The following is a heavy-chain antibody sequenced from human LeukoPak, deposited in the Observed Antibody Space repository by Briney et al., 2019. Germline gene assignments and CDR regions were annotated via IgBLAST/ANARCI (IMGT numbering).Heavy chain of an antibody. CDR1: GFTFSSYS. CDR2: ISGSSSTI. J-gene: IGHJ4*02. Sequence: PGGSLRLSCAASGFTFSSYSMNWVRQAPGKGLEWISYISGSSSTIYYVDSVKGRFTISRDNAKNSLYLQMNSLRAEDTAVYYCAKQGAGIRDWGQGTLVTVSS. D-gene: IGHD6-19*01. V-gene: IGHV3-48*01. CDR3: AKQGAGIRD.